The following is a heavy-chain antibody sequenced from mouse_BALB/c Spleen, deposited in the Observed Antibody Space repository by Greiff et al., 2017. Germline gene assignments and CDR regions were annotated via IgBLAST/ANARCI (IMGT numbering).Heavy chain of an antibody. J-gene: IGHJ2*01. Sequence: LQQPGSELVRPGASVKLSCKASGYTFTSYWMHWVKQRPGQGLEWIGNIYPGSGSTNYDEKFKSKATLTVDTSSSTAYMQLSSLTSEDSAVYYCTRAGGLDYWGQGTTLTVSA. CDR2: IYPGSGST. CDR3: TRAGGLDY. V-gene: IGHV1S22*01. CDR1: GYTFTSYW. D-gene: IGHD4-1*01.